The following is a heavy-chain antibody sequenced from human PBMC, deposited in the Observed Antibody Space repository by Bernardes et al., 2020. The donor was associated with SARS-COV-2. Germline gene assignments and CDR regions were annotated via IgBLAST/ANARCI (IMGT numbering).Heavy chain of an antibody. CDR3: ARRLIIEARAGTDY. CDR1: GFTFSNHG. CDR2: ISSSSGDI. V-gene: IGHV3-21*05. J-gene: IGHJ4*02. Sequence: GGSLRLSCAASGFTFSNHGMYWVRQAPGKGLEWVSYISSSSGDINYADSVKGRFMVSRDNAENSLYLQMDSLRDEDTAVYYCARRLIIEARAGTDYWGQGTLVTVSS. D-gene: IGHD3-10*01.